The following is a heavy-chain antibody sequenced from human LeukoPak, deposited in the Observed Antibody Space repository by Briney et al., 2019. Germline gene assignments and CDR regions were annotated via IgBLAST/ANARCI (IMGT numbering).Heavy chain of an antibody. V-gene: IGHV3-53*01. D-gene: IGHD5-18*01. J-gene: IGHJ4*02. CDR3: ARGRGYSYGAFFDY. CDR2: IYSGGST. CDR1: GFTVSSNY. Sequence: QPGGSLRLSCAASGFTVSSNYMSCVRQAPGKGLEWVSVIYSGGSTYYAVSVKGRFTISRDNSKNTLYLQMNSLRAEDTAVYYCARGRGYSYGAFFDYWGQGTLVTVSS.